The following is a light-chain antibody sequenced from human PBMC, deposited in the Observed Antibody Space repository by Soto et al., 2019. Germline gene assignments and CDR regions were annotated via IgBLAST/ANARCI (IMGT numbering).Light chain of an antibody. V-gene: IGLV1-44*01. CDR1: SSNLGDNT. CDR3: AAWDATLDGYV. Sequence: QSELTQPPSASGTPGQRVTISCSTSSSNLGDNTVNWYQHVPGTAPKLLIYSYDQRPSGVPDRFSVSRSGTSASLAISGLPSEDEADYYCAAWDATLDGYVFGTGTKVTVL. J-gene: IGLJ1*01. CDR2: SYD.